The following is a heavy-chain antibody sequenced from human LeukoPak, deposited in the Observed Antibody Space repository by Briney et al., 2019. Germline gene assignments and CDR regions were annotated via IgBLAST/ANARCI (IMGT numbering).Heavy chain of an antibody. D-gene: IGHD2-2*01. J-gene: IGHJ4*02. V-gene: IGHV3-21*01. Sequence: PGGSLRLSCAASGFSFSDSSLNWVRQAPGKGLEWVASISSSGSYIYYADSLKGRFTISRDNSENSLYLQMNSLRAEDTAVYYCAKQGLVPATAGDWGQGTLVTVSS. CDR3: AKQGLVPATAGD. CDR2: ISSSGSYI. CDR1: GFSFSDSS.